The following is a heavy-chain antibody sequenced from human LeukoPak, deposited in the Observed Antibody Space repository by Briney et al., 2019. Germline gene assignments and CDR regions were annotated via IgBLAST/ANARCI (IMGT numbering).Heavy chain of an antibody. D-gene: IGHD5-12*01. CDR1: GFSFNAYW. Sequence: GGSLRLSCAASGFSFNAYWMAWVRQAPGTGLGWVANINPAGSETFHVDPVKGRFSISRDHAKNLVYLQMNSLRAEDTAVYYCATFGLVAALDLWGQGTLVTVSS. J-gene: IGHJ4*02. CDR2: INPAGSET. CDR3: ATFGLVAALDL. V-gene: IGHV3-7*01.